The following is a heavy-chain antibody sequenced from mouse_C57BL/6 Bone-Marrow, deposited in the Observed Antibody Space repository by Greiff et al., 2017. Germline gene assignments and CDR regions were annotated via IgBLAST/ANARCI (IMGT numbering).Heavy chain of an antibody. Sequence: VMLVESGAELVKPGASVKISCKASGYAFSSYWMNWVKQRPGKGLEWIGQIYPGDGDTNYNGKFKGKATLTADKSSSTAYMQLSSLTSEDSAVYFCARFTGSRGGMDYWGQGTSVTVSS. CDR2: IYPGDGDT. CDR3: ARFTGSRGGMDY. J-gene: IGHJ4*01. D-gene: IGHD1-1*01. CDR1: GYAFSSYW. V-gene: IGHV1-80*01.